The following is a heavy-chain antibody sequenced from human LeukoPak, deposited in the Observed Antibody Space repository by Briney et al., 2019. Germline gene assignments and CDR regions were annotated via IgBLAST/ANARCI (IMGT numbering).Heavy chain of an antibody. V-gene: IGHV3-53*01. D-gene: IGHD3-22*01. J-gene: IGHJ1*01. CDR1: GFTFTTYW. CDR2: IYSGGST. Sequence: PGGSLRLSCAASGFTFTTYWLGWVRQPPGKGLEWVSVIYSGGSTYYADSVKGRFTISRDNSKNTLYLQMNSLRAEDTAVYYCARDPGYDSSAPYRGWYFQHWGQGTLVTVSS. CDR3: ARDPGYDSSAPYRGWYFQH.